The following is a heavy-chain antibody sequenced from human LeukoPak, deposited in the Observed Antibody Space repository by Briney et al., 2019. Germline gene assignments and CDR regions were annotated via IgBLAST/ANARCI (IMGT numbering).Heavy chain of an antibody. J-gene: IGHJ4*02. CDR2: ISYDGSNK. Sequence: GSLRLSCAASGFTFSSYAMHWVRQAPGKGLEWVAVISYDGSNKYYADSVKGRFTISRDNSKNTLYLQMNSLRAEDTAVYYCARSDYYDSSGYDYWGQGTLVTVSS. CDR1: GFTFSSYA. CDR3: ARSDYYDSSGYDY. D-gene: IGHD3-22*01. V-gene: IGHV3-30-3*01.